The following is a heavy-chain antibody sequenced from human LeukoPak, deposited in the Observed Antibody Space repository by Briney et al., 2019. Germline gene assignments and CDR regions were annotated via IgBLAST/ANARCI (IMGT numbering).Heavy chain of an antibody. J-gene: IGHJ4*02. D-gene: IGHD6-19*01. CDR2: ISAYNGNT. CDR3: ARRAVAGRSLTYYFDY. CDR1: GYTFTSYG. V-gene: IGHV1-18*01. Sequence: ASVKVSCKASGYTFTSYGISWVRQAPGQGLEWVGWISAYNGNTNYAQKLQGRVTMTTDTSTSTAYMELRSLRSDDTAVYYCARRAVAGRSLTYYFDYWGQGTLVTVSS.